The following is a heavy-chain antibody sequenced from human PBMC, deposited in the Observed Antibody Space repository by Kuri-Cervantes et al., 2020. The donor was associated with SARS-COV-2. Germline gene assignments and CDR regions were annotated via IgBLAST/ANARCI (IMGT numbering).Heavy chain of an antibody. CDR2: INHSGYT. V-gene: IGHV4-30-4*08. D-gene: IGHD3-3*01. CDR1: GGSISSGDYY. J-gene: IGHJ4*02. Sequence: LRLSCTVSGGSISSGDYYWSWIRQPPGKGLEWIGEINHSGYTKYNPSLKSRVTISVDTSKNQFSLKLSSVTAADTAVYYCARGEYDFWSGYYRSTYFDYWGQGTLVTVSS. CDR3: ARGEYDFWSGYYRSTYFDY.